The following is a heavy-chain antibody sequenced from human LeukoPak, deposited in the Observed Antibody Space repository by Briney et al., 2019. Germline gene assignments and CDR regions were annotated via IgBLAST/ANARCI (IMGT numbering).Heavy chain of an antibody. CDR3: ARVYCSSTSCYGGPDY. CDR1: GFTFSDYY. J-gene: IGHJ4*02. Sequence: GGSLRLSCAASGFTFSDYYMSWIRQAPGKGLEWVSYISSSGSTIYYADSVKGRFTISRDNAKNSLYLQMNSLRAEDTAVYYCARVYCSSTSCYGGPDYWGQGTLVTVSS. V-gene: IGHV3-11*01. D-gene: IGHD2-2*01. CDR2: ISSSGSTI.